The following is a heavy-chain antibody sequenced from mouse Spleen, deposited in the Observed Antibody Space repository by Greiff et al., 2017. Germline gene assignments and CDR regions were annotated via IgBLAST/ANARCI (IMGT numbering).Heavy chain of an antibody. CDR2: IYPGDGDT. V-gene: IGHV1-82*01. J-gene: IGHJ2*01. D-gene: IGHD2-3*01. Sequence: VQLVESGPELVKPGASVKISCKASGYAFSSSWMNWVKQRPGKGLEWIGRIYPGDGDTNYNGKFKGKATLTADKSSSTAYMQLSSLTSEDSAVYFCARHGWGLDYWGQGTTLTVSS. CDR1: GYAFSSSW. CDR3: ARHGWGLDY.